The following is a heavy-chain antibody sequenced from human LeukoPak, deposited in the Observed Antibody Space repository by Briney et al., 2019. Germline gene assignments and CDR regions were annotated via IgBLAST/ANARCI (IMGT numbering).Heavy chain of an antibody. D-gene: IGHD1-1*01. J-gene: IGHJ4*02. Sequence: SGGSLRLSCAVSGFTFSNFWMSWVRQAPGRGLEWVANIHPEGNEKYQVESVKGRFTISRDNTKNLLFLQMNGLRVEDTAVYYCARGDDFSGAHWGQGTLATVSS. CDR3: ARGDDFSGAH. V-gene: IGHV3-7*04. CDR2: IHPEGNEK. CDR1: GFTFSNFW.